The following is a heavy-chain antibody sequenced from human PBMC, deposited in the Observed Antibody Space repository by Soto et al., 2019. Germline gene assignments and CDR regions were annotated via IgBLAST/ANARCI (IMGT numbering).Heavy chain of an antibody. Sequence: QVQLQESGPRLVKPSGTLSLTCAVSGGSISSSSWWTWVRQSPGKGLEWIGEIFESGATNYNPSLKSRLTMSVDKSKTHFSLNLSSLTAADTAVYFCTTSHAGELNNWGQGTLVTVSS. J-gene: IGHJ4*02. V-gene: IGHV4-4*02. CDR3: TTSHAGELNN. CDR1: GGSISSSSW. D-gene: IGHD1-7*01. CDR2: IFESGAT.